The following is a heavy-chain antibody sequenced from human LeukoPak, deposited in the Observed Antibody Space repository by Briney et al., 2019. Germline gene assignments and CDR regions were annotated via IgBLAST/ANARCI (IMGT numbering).Heavy chain of an antibody. CDR2: ISYDGSNK. Sequence: GGSLRLSCAASGFTFSSYAMHWVRQAPGKGLEWVAVISYDGSNKYYADSVKGRFTISRDNSKNTPYLQMNSLRAEDTAVYYCAREYGTVFDYWGQGTLVTVSS. CDR3: AREYGTVFDY. J-gene: IGHJ4*02. D-gene: IGHD3-10*01. V-gene: IGHV3-30-3*01. CDR1: GFTFSSYA.